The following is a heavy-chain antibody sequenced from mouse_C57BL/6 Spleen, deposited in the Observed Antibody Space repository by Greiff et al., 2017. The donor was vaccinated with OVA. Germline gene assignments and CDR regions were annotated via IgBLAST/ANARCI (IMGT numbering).Heavy chain of an antibody. Sequence: EVKLMESGEGLVKPGGSLKLSCAASGFTFSSYAMSWVRQTPEKRLEWVAYISSGGDYIYYADTVKGRFTISRDNARNTLYLQMSSLKSEDKAMYYCKRGGYGSPYAMDYWGQGTSVTVSS. J-gene: IGHJ4*01. CDR1: GFTFSSYA. CDR3: KRGGYGSPYAMDY. V-gene: IGHV5-9-1*02. CDR2: ISSGGDYI. D-gene: IGHD1-1*01.